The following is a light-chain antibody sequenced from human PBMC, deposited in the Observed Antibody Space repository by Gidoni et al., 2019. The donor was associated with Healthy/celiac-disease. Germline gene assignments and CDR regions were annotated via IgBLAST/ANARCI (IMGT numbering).Light chain of an antibody. CDR1: QSVSSSY. CDR3: QQYGSSPGT. Sequence: EIVLTQSPGTLSLSPGERATLSCRASQSVSSSYLAWYQQKPGPAPRLLIYGASSRATGIPDRFNGSGSGTDFTLTISRLEPEDFAVYYCQQYGSSPGTFGQGTKVEIK. V-gene: IGKV3-20*01. CDR2: GAS. J-gene: IGKJ1*01.